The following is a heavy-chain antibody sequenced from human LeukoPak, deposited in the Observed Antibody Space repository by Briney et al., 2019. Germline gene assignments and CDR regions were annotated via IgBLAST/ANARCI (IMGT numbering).Heavy chain of an antibody. V-gene: IGHV4-39*07. Sequence: PSETLSLTCTVSGGSISGSSYFWGWIRQPPGKGLEWIGSIYYSGSTNYNPSLKSRVTISVDTSKNQFSLKLSSVTAADTAVYYCARMQPVRYYYYGMDVWGQGTTVTVSS. D-gene: IGHD6-6*01. CDR2: IYYSGST. CDR3: ARMQPVRYYYYGMDV. J-gene: IGHJ6*02. CDR1: GGSISGSSYF.